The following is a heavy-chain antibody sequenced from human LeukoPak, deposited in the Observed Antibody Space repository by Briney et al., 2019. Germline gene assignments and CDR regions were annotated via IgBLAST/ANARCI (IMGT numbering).Heavy chain of an antibody. Sequence: GGSLRLSCAVSGFTVSSNYMTWVRQAPGKGLEWVSVIYSAGNTFYADSVKGRFTISRHNSKNTLYLEMSSLRPEDTAVYYCARGSLFEPNRGAFDIWGRGTMVTVSS. CDR2: IYSAGNT. V-gene: IGHV3-53*04. J-gene: IGHJ3*02. CDR1: GFTVSSNY. CDR3: ARGSLFEPNRGAFDI. D-gene: IGHD3-10*01.